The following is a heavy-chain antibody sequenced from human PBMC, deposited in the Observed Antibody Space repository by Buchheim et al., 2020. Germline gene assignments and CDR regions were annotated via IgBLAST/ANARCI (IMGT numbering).Heavy chain of an antibody. CDR3: ARDLSGPLDY. Sequence: QLQLQESGPGLVKSSETLSLTCTVSGDSVISSSFYWAWIRQPPGKGLEWIGHVYHTWTSYYNSALGSRVTISVDTSKNQFSLKLRSVTAADTAVYYCARDLSGPLDYWGQG. CDR2: VYHTWTS. V-gene: IGHV4-39*07. CDR1: GDSVISSSFY. D-gene: IGHD3-10*01. J-gene: IGHJ4*02.